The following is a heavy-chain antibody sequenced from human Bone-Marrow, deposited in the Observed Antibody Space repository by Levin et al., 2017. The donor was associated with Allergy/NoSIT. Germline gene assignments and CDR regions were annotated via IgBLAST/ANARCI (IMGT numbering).Heavy chain of an antibody. D-gene: IGHD5-12*01. J-gene: IGHJ6*02. Sequence: PSETLSLTCGVSGDSISSDTWWTWVRQPPGKGLEWIGQVYRSGSTHYSPSLKSRVVISRDNSNNQFSLRLTSVTAADTAVYFCAYSGSSYYYYGLDVWGPGITVTVSS. CDR2: VYRSGST. V-gene: IGHV4-4*02. CDR1: GDSISSDTW. CDR3: AYSGSSYYYYGLDV.